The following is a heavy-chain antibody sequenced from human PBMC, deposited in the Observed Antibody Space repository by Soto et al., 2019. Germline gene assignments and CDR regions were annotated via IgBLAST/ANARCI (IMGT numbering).Heavy chain of an antibody. Sequence: QVQLVQSGAEVKKPGASVKVSCKASGYTFTGYYMHWVRQAPGQGLEWMGWINPNSGGTNYAQKFQGRVTMTRDTSISTAYRELSRLSSADTAVYYCATRGEQQRFPSGMDVWGQGTTVTVSS. CDR2: INPNSGGT. V-gene: IGHV1-2*02. CDR1: GYTFTGYY. CDR3: ATRGEQQRFPSGMDV. J-gene: IGHJ6*02. D-gene: IGHD6-13*01.